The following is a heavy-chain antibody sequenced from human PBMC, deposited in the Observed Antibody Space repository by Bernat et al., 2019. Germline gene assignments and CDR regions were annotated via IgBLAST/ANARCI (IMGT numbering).Heavy chain of an antibody. CDR2: ISTYNGNT. D-gene: IGHD2-15*01. V-gene: IGHV1-18*04. CDR3: TGEERYCSGGECRSASGYNGMDV. CDR1: GYTFTSYG. Sequence: QVQLVQSGAEVKKPGASVKVSCKASGYTFTSYGISWVRQAPGQGLEWMGWISTYNGNTNFAQNLLGRVNLTTDTYTNTAYMELRSLRSDDTDVYYCTGEERYCSGGECRSASGYNGMDVWGQGTTVTVSS. J-gene: IGHJ6*02.